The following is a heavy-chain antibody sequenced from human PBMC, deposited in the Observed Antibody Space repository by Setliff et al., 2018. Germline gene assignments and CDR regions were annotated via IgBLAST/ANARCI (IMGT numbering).Heavy chain of an antibody. D-gene: IGHD3-22*01. V-gene: IGHV4-59*01. CDR3: ARGSYYDSSGYSPDFFDY. Sequence: SETLSLTCTVSGGSISNYWWGWIRQPPGKGLEWIGYIYDSGATYYNPSLRSRVTMSLDTSANQFSLNLRSVTAADTAVYFCARGSYYDSSGYSPDFFDYWGQGTLVTVSS. J-gene: IGHJ4*02. CDR2: IYDSGAT. CDR1: GGSISNYW.